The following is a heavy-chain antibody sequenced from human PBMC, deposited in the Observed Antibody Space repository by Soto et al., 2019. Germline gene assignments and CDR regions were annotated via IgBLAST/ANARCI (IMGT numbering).Heavy chain of an antibody. V-gene: IGHV4-59*01. Sequence: PSETLSLTCTVSGGSISSDYWSWIRQPPGKGLEWIGYIYYSGSTNYNPSLKSRVTISVDTSKNQFSLKLSSVTAADTAVYYCARAHGSGWGAFDIWGQGTMVTVSS. CDR2: IYYSGST. CDR3: ARAHGSGWGAFDI. J-gene: IGHJ3*02. CDR1: GGSISSDY. D-gene: IGHD3-10*01.